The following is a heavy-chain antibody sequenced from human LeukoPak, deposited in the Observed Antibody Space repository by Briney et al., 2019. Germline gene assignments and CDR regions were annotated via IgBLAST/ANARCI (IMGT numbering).Heavy chain of an antibody. Sequence: ASVKISCKVSGYTFTDYYMHWVQQAPGKGLEWMGLVDPEDGETIYAEKFQGRVTITADTSTDRAYMELSSLRSEDTAVYYCATKKEPYDAFDIWGQGTMVTVSS. J-gene: IGHJ3*02. D-gene: IGHD1-26*01. CDR1: GYTFTDYY. CDR2: VDPEDGET. CDR3: ATKKEPYDAFDI. V-gene: IGHV1-69-2*01.